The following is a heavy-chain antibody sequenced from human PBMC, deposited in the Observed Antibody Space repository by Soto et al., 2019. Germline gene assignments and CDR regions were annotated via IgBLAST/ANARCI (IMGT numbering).Heavy chain of an antibody. CDR3: ASAGYGDYRCFDP. J-gene: IGHJ5*02. Sequence: KLCWEERGETFTSSSLYSPQQAPGQGLEWMGIINPSGGSTSYAQKFQGRVTMTRDTSTSTVYMELSSLRSEDTAVYYCASAGYGDYRCFDPWGQGTPVTVS. D-gene: IGHD4-17*01. V-gene: IGHV1-46*01. CDR2: INPSGGST. CDR1: GETFTSSS.